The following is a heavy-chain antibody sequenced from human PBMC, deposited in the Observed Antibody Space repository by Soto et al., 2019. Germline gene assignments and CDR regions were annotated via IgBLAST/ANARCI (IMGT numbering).Heavy chain of an antibody. J-gene: IGHJ4*02. V-gene: IGHV3-23*01. CDR1: GLTFSNYA. D-gene: IGHD3-16*01. Sequence: EVQLLESGGGLVQPGGSLRLSCAASGLTFSNYAMSWVRQAPGKGLEWVSAIGRSGDRTFYSDSVRGRFTISRDNSKNPLYLQMNSLTSEDTAVYYCAKDFWGSRDAAYDPFDYWGQGTQVTVSS. CDR2: IGRSGDRT. CDR3: AKDFWGSRDAAYDPFDY.